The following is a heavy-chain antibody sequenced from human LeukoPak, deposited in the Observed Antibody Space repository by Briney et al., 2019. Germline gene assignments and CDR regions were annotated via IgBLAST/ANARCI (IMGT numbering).Heavy chain of an antibody. Sequence: PSETLSLTCTVSGGSISSYYWSWIRQPAGKGLEWIGRIYTSGSTNYNPSLKSRVTMPVDTSKNQFSLKLSSVTAADTAVYYCARDGVTMVRGVIRAHNWFDPWGQGTLVTVSS. V-gene: IGHV4-4*07. D-gene: IGHD3-10*01. J-gene: IGHJ5*02. CDR1: GGSISSYY. CDR3: ARDGVTMVRGVIRAHNWFDP. CDR2: IYTSGST.